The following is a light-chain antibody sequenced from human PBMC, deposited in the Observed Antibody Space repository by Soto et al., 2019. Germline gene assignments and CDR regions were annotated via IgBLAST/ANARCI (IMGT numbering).Light chain of an antibody. CDR3: SAYTVSRHYV. J-gene: IGLJ1*01. V-gene: IGLV2-14*03. Sequence: QSVLTQPASVSGSPGRSITISCTGTSSDVGAYNFVSWHQQHPGKAPKLMIYNVYDRPSGISYRFSGSKSGNTASLTISGLQGQDEADYYCSAYTVSRHYVLGNGTKLT. CDR2: NVY. CDR1: SSDVGAYNF.